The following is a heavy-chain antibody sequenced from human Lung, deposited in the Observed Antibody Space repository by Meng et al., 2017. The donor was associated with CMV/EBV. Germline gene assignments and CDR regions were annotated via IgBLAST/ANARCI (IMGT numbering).Heavy chain of an antibody. J-gene: IGHJ1*01. V-gene: IGHV4-4*02. CDR3: LRRSGGSV. CDR1: CDPITNHNW. Sequence: QLQLRASDPALVQPSESLSLTCAVSCDPITNHNWWAWVRQPPGKGLEWIGEIPHRGSSAYNPSLKSRVSMSIDKSKNQFSLKLTSVTAADTAVYHCLRRSGGSVWGQGTLVTVSS. CDR2: IPHRGSS. D-gene: IGHD3-10*01.